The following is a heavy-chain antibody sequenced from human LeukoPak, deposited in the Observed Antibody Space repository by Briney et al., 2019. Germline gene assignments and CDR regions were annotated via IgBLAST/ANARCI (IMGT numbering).Heavy chain of an antibody. J-gene: IGHJ3*02. V-gene: IGHV3-74*01. Sequence: GGSLRLSCAASGFTFSSYWMHWVRQAPGKGLVWVSRINSDGSSTSYADSVKGRFTISRDNAKNTLYLQMNSLRAEDTAVYYCAREGLLWFGELGSAFDIWGQGTMVTVSS. CDR2: INSDGSST. CDR3: AREGLLWFGELGSAFDI. D-gene: IGHD3-10*01. CDR1: GFTFSSYW.